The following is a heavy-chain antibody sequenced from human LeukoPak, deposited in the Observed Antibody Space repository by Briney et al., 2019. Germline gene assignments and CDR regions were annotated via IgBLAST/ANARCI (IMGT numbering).Heavy chain of an antibody. V-gene: IGHV4-59*13. Sequence: SETLSLTCIVSGGSISSDYWSWIRQPPGKGLEWIAYIYSSGSTNYNNYNPSLKSRATISVDTPKNQFSLKLSSVTAADTAVYYCARGPNYGDYAGGFSYFDYWGQGTLVTVSS. CDR3: ARGPNYGDYAGGFSYFDY. J-gene: IGHJ4*02. CDR1: GGSISSDY. D-gene: IGHD4-17*01. CDR2: IYSSGSTNYN.